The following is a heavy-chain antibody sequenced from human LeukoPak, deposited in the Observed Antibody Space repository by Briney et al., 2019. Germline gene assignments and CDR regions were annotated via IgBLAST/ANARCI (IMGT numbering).Heavy chain of an antibody. Sequence: GGSLRLSCAASGFTLSSYSMNWVRQAPGKGLEWVSSISSSSSYIYYADSGKGRFTISRDNAKNSLYVQMDSLRAEDTAVYYCARGDSSGYVCDYWGQGTLVTVSS. CDR2: ISSSSSYI. CDR3: ARGDSSGYVCDY. J-gene: IGHJ4*02. D-gene: IGHD3-22*01. CDR1: GFTLSSYS. V-gene: IGHV3-21*06.